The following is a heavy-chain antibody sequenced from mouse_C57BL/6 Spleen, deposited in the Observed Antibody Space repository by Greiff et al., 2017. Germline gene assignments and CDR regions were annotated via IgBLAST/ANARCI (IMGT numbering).Heavy chain of an antibody. V-gene: IGHV1-22*01. Sequence: EVQRVESGPELVKPGASVKMSCKASGYTFTDYNMHWVKQSHGKSLEWIGYINPNNGGTSYNQKFKGKATLTVNKSSSTAYMELRSLTSEDSAVYYCARPFYGSSLAWFAYWGQGTLVTVSA. J-gene: IGHJ3*01. CDR2: INPNNGGT. CDR1: GYTFTDYN. D-gene: IGHD1-1*01. CDR3: ARPFYGSSLAWFAY.